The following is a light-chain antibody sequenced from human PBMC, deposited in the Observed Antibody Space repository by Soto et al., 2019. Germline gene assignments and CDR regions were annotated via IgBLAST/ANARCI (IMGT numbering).Light chain of an antibody. Sequence: EIGMTQSPATLSVYPGERATLSCRASQSVSNKLTWYQQKPGQAPRVLIFGASTRATGIPARFSGSGSGTEFTLTISSLQSEDFAVYYCQHYNDWPPTWTFGQGTKVDIK. V-gene: IGKV3-15*01. CDR1: QSVSNK. CDR3: QHYNDWPPTWT. CDR2: GAS. J-gene: IGKJ1*01.